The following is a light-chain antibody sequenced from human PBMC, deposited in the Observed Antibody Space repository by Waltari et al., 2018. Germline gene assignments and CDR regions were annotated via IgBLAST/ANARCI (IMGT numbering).Light chain of an antibody. J-gene: IGKJ1*01. CDR3: QQSGRT. Sequence: EIVMTQSPATLSVSPGERATLSCRASQSVSSNLAWYQQKPGQAPRLLIYGASTRATGIPARFSGSGSGTEFTLTISSLQSEDFVVYYCQQSGRTFGQGTKVEIK. CDR1: QSVSSN. V-gene: IGKV3-15*01. CDR2: GAS.